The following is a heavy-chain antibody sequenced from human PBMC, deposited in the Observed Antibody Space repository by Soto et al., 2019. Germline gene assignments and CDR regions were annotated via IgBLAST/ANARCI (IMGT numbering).Heavy chain of an antibody. CDR2: IYWNDDK. Sequence: SGPTLVNPTQTLTLTCTFSGFSLSTSGVGVGWIRQPPGKALEWLALIYWNDDKRYSPSLKSRLTITKDTSKNQVVLTMTNMDPVDTATYYCAHRAGGRSSPSKYNWFDPWGQGTLVTVSS. CDR1: GFSLSTSGVG. V-gene: IGHV2-5*01. CDR3: AHRAGGRSSPSKYNWFDP. D-gene: IGHD6-6*01. J-gene: IGHJ5*02.